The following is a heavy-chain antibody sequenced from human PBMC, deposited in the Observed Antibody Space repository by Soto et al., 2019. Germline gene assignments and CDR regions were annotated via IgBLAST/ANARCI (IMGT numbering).Heavy chain of an antibody. V-gene: IGHV1-69*04. CDR1: GGTFSSYT. CDR2: IIPILGIA. CDR3: AREGGSVVVVAATHVHDAFDI. J-gene: IGHJ3*02. Sequence: SVKVSCKASGGTFSSYTISWVRQAPGQGLEWMGRIIPILGIANYAQKFQGRVTITADKSTSTAYMELSSLRSEDTAVYYCAREGGSVVVVAATHVHDAFDIWGQGTMVTVSS. D-gene: IGHD2-15*01.